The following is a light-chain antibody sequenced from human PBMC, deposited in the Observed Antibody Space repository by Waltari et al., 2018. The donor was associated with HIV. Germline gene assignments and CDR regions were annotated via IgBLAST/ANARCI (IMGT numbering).Light chain of an antibody. V-gene: IGLV2-14*01. CDR1: STAVGGYNY. Sequence: QSALTQPASVPGSPGQSITIPCTGTSTAVGGYNYVSWYQQHPGKAPKLMIYEVSYPRAGVSNRFSGSKSGNTASLTISGLQAEDEADYYCSSYTSTSTVFGGGTKLTVL. CDR2: EVS. J-gene: IGLJ3*02. CDR3: SSYTSTSTV.